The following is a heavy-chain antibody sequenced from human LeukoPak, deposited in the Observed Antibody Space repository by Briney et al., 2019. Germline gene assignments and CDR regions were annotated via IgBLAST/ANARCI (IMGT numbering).Heavy chain of an antibody. D-gene: IGHD6-25*01. CDR2: ITNSGTTV. Sequence: GGSLRLSSAASGFTFGLYEMNWVRQAPGKGLEWVSYITNSGTTVYYADSVKGRFTISRDNAKNSLYLQMNSLRAEDTAVYYCARGMVANSGGAIDYWGQGTLVTVSS. CDR1: GFTFGLYE. V-gene: IGHV3-48*03. J-gene: IGHJ4*02. CDR3: ARGMVANSGGAIDY.